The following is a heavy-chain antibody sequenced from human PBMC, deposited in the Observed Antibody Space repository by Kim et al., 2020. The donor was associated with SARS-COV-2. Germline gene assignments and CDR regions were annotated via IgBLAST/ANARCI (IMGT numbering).Heavy chain of an antibody. D-gene: IGHD5-18*01. CDR1: GGSISSSNW. CDR3: ATSRGLWIRPAPDP. Sequence: SETLSLTCAVSGGSISSSNWWSWVRHPPRKLLGCIGVIHHSGSTNYNPPLKSRATLSVNKPTNQSPLKLTSVTAAATAEYYSATSRGLWIRPAPDP. CDR2: IHHSGST. J-gene: IGHJ5*02. V-gene: IGHV4-4*02.